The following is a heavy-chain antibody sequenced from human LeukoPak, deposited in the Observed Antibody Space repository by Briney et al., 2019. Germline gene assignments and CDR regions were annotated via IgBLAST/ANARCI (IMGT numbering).Heavy chain of an antibody. CDR2: IYTSGST. D-gene: IGHD1-26*01. CDR1: GGSISSGSYY. CDR3: ARHDPIVGTPDAFDI. V-gene: IGHV4-61*02. Sequence: SQTLSLTCTVSGGSISSGSYYWSWIRQPAGKGLEWIGRIYTSGSTNYNPSLKSRVTISLDTSKNQFSLKLSSVTAADTAVYHCARHDPIVGTPDAFDIWGQGTMVTVSS. J-gene: IGHJ3*02.